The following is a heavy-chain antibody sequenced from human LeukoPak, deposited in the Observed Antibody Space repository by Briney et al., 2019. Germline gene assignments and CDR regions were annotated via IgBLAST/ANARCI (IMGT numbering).Heavy chain of an antibody. CDR3: ARDGPKYCSGGSCLQPFDI. Sequence: GGSLRLSCAASGLTFSNAWMSWVRQAPGKGLEWVAVIWYDGSNKYYADSVKGRFTISRDNSKNTLYLQMNSLRAEDTAVYYCARDGPKYCSGGSCLQPFDIWGQGTMVTVSS. V-gene: IGHV3-33*08. D-gene: IGHD2-15*01. CDR2: IWYDGSNK. J-gene: IGHJ3*02. CDR1: GLTFSNAW.